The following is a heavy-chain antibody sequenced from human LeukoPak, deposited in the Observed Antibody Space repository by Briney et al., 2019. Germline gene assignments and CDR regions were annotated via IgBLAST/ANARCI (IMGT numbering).Heavy chain of an antibody. CDR2: IYYSGST. CDR1: GGSISSYY. CDR3: ARGGTRRYFDY. J-gene: IGHJ4*02. V-gene: IGHV4-59*01. D-gene: IGHD1-1*01. Sequence: PSETLSLTCTVSGGSISSYYWSWIRQPPGKGLEWIGYIYYSGSTNYNPSLKSRVTISVDTSKNQFSLKLSFVTAADTAVYYCARGGTRRYFDYWGQGTLVTVSS.